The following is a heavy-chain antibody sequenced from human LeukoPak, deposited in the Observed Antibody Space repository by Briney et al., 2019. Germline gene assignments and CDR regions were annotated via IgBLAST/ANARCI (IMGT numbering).Heavy chain of an antibody. CDR2: MNPNSGNT. V-gene: IGHV1-8*01. Sequence: ASVKVSCKASGYTFTSYDINWVRQATGQGLEWMGWMNPNSGNTGYAQKFQGRVTMTRNTSISTAYMELSSLRSEDTAVYYCASFQRAHPWFDYWGQGILVTVSS. J-gene: IGHJ4*02. CDR3: ASFQRAHPWFDY. CDR1: GYTFTSYD.